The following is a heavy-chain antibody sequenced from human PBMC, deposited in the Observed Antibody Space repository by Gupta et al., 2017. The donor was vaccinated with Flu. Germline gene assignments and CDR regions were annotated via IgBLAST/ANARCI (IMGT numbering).Heavy chain of an antibody. CDR3: AREETDHWFDP. V-gene: IGHV1-69*01. J-gene: IGHJ5*02. CDR2: IIPVFDTT. Sequence: QVQLVQSGAEVRKPGSSVTVSCKASGGGFGTYGVSWVRQAPGQGLEWMGGIIPVFDTTNYAQKFQGRLTLTADESTGTAYMKLSRLRSEDTAYYYCAREETDHWFDPWGQGTLVTVSS. CDR1: GGGFGTYG.